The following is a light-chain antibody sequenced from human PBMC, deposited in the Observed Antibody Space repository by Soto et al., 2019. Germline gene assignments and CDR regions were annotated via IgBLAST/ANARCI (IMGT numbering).Light chain of an antibody. Sequence: DIQMTQSPSTLSASVGDRVTITCRASQSISSWLAWYQQKPGKAPKLLIYKASSLESGVPSRFSGSGSGTAVTLTISSLQPDDFATYYCHQYNSYSPVTFGGGTKVEIK. V-gene: IGKV1-5*03. CDR3: HQYNSYSPVT. CDR2: KAS. CDR1: QSISSW. J-gene: IGKJ4*01.